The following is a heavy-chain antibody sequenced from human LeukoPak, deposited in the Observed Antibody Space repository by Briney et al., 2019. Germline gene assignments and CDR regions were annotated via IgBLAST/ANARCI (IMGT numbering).Heavy chain of an antibody. D-gene: IGHD6-13*01. CDR2: IYHSGST. Sequence: PSETLSLTCAVSGGSISSGGYSWSWIRQPPGKGLEWIGYIYHSGSTYYNPSLKSRVTISVDRSKNQFSLKLSSVTAADTAVYYCARGLTSIAAAGDDAFDIWGQGTMDTVSS. CDR1: GGSISSGGYS. CDR3: ARGLTSIAAAGDDAFDI. J-gene: IGHJ3*02. V-gene: IGHV4-30-2*01.